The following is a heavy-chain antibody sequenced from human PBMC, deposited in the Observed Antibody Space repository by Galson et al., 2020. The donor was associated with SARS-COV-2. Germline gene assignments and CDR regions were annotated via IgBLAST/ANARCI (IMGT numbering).Heavy chain of an antibody. CDR2: IYPGDSAP. Sequence: GESLKLSCQGSGSSFTTYWIAWVRPKPGKGLEWMGIIYPGDSAPRYSPSFQGQVTISADKSISTAYLQWSSLKASDTAIYYCARHFNYYGSGSYTFLDSWGQGTRVTVSS. D-gene: IGHD3-10*01. CDR3: ARHFNYYGSGSYTFLDS. J-gene: IGHJ4*02. V-gene: IGHV5-51*01. CDR1: GSSFTTYW.